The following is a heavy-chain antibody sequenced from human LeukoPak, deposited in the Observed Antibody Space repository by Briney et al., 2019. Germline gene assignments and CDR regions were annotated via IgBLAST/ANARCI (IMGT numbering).Heavy chain of an antibody. D-gene: IGHD4-23*01. CDR3: ARDARPTVVTPDWYFDL. V-gene: IGHV1-18*01. CDR2: ISAYNGNT. CDR1: GYTFTSYG. Sequence: ASVKVSCKASGYTFTSYGISWVRQAPGQGLEWMGWISAYNGNTNYAQKLQGRVTMTTDTSTSTAYMELRSLRSDDTAVYYCARDARPTVVTPDWYFDLWGRGTLVTVSS. J-gene: IGHJ2*01.